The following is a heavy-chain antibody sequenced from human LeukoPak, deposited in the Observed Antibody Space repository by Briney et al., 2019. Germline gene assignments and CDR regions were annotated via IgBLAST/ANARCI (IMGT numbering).Heavy chain of an antibody. D-gene: IGHD3-22*01. Sequence: PGGSLRLSCAASGFTFSSYSMSWVRQAPGKGLEWVSSISGSGGSTFYADSVKGRFTISRDNSKNTLYLQTNSLRAEDTAVYYCAIKGMYYYDSSGYYYDYFDYWGQGTLVTVSS. CDR1: GFTFSSYS. CDR3: AIKGMYYYDSSGYYYDYFDY. J-gene: IGHJ4*02. CDR2: ISGSGGST. V-gene: IGHV3-23*01.